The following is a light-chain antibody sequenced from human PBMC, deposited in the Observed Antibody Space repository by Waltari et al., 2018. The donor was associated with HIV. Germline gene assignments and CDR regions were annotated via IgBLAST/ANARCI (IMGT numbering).Light chain of an antibody. J-gene: IGLJ2*01. CDR1: STKVANPG. CDR2: RNN. Sequence: QAGLTQPPSVSKGLRRTAPLTCTGNSTKVANPGAAWLQQHQGHPPKLLSYRNNNRPSGISERLSASRSGNTASLTITGLQPEDEADYYCSAWDSSLSAVVFGGGTKLTVL. CDR3: SAWDSSLSAVV. V-gene: IGLV10-54*01.